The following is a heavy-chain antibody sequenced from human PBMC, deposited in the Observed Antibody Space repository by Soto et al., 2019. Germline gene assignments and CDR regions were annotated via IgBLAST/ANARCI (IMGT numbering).Heavy chain of an antibody. D-gene: IGHD3-3*01. CDR1: GYTFTSNG. Sequence: GASVKASCKDSGYTFTSNGIRWVRQAPGQELEWMGWISASNRNTHYAQKLQGRVTMTTDTSTSTAYMELRSLRSDDMAVYYCAGAVDCISFYGVVRGFFYFWGRGTLVTGSS. V-gene: IGHV1-18*03. CDR2: ISASNRNT. J-gene: IGHJ4*01. CDR3: AGAVDCISFYGVVRGFFYF.